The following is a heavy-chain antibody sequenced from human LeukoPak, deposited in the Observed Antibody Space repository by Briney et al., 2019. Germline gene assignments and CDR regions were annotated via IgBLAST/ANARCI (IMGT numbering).Heavy chain of an antibody. CDR2: IYYSGST. V-gene: IGHV4-59*12. CDR1: GGSNSSYY. D-gene: IGHD4-11*01. Sequence: SETLSLTCTVSGGSNSSYYWSWIRQPPGKGLEWIGYIYYSGSTNYNPSLKSRVTISVDTSKNQFSLKLSSVTAADTAVYYCARLDYSNYFDYWGQGTLVTVSS. J-gene: IGHJ4*02. CDR3: ARLDYSNYFDY.